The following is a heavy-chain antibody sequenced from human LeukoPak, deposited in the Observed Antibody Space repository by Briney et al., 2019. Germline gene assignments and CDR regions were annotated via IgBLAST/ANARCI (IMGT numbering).Heavy chain of an antibody. CDR2: IWHDGSNK. V-gene: IGHV3-33*06. CDR1: GFIFSNYG. CDR3: ANNFDY. J-gene: IGHJ4*02. Sequence: PGRSLRLSCAASGFIFSNYGMHWVRQAPGKGLEWVAVIWHDGSNKYHADSVKGRFTISRDNSKNTVYLQMNSLRAEDTAVYYCANNFDYWGQGTLVTVSS.